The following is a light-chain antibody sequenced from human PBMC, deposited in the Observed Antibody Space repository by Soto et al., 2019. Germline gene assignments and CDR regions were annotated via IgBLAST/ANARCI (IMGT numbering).Light chain of an antibody. Sequence: AIQMAQSPSSLSASVGYRVTVICAESQDIRKDLAWYQQKPGKAPQILIYGASTLQTGVASRFSGSGSATDFTLTISSLQTEDSAAYYCIQDYNYPFTFGKGTKVDIK. V-gene: IGKV1-6*01. CDR3: IQDYNYPFT. J-gene: IGKJ2*01. CDR1: QDIRKD. CDR2: GAS.